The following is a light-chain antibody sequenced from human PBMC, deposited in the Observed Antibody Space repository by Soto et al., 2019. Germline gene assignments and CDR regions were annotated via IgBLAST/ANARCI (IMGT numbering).Light chain of an antibody. CDR1: SSNIGGNS. Sequence: QSVLTQPPSVSAAPGQRVTISCSGSSSNIGGNSVSWYQQLPGTAPKLLIYDDDKRPSGSPDRFAGSKSGTSATLGITGFQTGDDADYYCGSWDSSLSAYVFATGTKVTVL. V-gene: IGLV1-51*01. CDR3: GSWDSSLSAYV. J-gene: IGLJ1*01. CDR2: DDD.